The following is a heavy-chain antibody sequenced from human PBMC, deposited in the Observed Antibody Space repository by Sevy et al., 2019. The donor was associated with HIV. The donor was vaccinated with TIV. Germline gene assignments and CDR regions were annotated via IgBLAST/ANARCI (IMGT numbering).Heavy chain of an antibody. J-gene: IGHJ3*02. D-gene: IGHD6-19*01. CDR3: ARDRISYSSGWDDAFDI. Sequence: GGSLRLSCAASGFTFSSYAMHWVRQAPGKGLEWVAVISYDGSNKYYADSVKGRFTIPRDNSKNTLYLQMNSLRAEDTAVYYCARDRISYSSGWDDAFDIWGQGTMVTVSS. CDR2: ISYDGSNK. CDR1: GFTFSSYA. V-gene: IGHV3-30-3*01.